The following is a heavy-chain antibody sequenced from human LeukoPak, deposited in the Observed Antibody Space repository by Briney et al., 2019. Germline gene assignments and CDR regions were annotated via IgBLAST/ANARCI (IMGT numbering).Heavy chain of an antibody. CDR2: ISTSGRT. CDR1: GLTFSSYA. Sequence: GSLRLSCADSGLTFSSYAMSWVRQAPGKGLEWVSLISTSGRTHYADSVQGRFTISRDNSKNTLSLHMNSLRAEDTAVYYCARDLDSSGYYHVVDSWGQGALVTVSS. J-gene: IGHJ4*02. CDR3: ARDLDSSGYYHVVDS. D-gene: IGHD3-22*01. V-gene: IGHV3-23*01.